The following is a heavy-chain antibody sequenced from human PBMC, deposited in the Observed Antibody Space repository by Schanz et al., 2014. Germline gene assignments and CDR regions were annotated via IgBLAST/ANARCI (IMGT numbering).Heavy chain of an antibody. Sequence: EVHLVESGGGLVQPGGSLRLSCSGSGFTFSEVYMNWVRQSPGKGLEWVAFLSFDSRHIYYADSVKGRFTISRDNAKFSLHLQMNTLRADDTAVYYCARDGVAATTDFEYWGQGALVTVSS. V-gene: IGHV3-21*06. J-gene: IGHJ4*02. CDR1: GFTFSEVY. CDR2: LSFDSRHI. D-gene: IGHD1-1*01. CDR3: ARDGVAATTDFEY.